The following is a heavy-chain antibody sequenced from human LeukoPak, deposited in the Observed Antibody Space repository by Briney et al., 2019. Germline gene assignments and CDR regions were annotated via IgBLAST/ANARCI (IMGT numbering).Heavy chain of an antibody. V-gene: IGHV3-21*01. CDR1: GFTFSIYS. CDR2: ITSSVNYM. D-gene: IGHD2-15*01. CDR3: ARDRGYCSGGTCYPVYFDY. J-gene: IGHJ4*02. Sequence: GGSLRLSCAASGFTFSIYSMNWVRQAPGKGLEWVSSITSSVNYMYYAGSVKGRFTISGDNAKNSLYLQMDSLRAEDTALYYCARDRGYCSGGTCYPVYFDYWGQGTLVTVSS.